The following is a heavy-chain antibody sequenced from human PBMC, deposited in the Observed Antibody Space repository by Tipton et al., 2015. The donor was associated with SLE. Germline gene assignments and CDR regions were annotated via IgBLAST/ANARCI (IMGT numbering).Heavy chain of an antibody. J-gene: IGHJ4*02. V-gene: IGHV3-7*03. CDR1: GFTFSSYW. D-gene: IGHD4-17*01. CDR2: IKQDGSEK. Sequence: SLRLSCVASGFTFSSYWMSWVRQSPGKGLEWVANIKQDGSEKYYVDSVKGRFTISRDNAKNSLYLQMNSLRAEDTALYYCARGYGDDYWGQGTLVTVSS. CDR3: ARGYGDDY.